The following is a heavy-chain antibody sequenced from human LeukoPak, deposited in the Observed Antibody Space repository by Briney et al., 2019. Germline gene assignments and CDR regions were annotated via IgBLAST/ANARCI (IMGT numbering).Heavy chain of an antibody. CDR3: ARDSGPWGVFDP. CDR2: MSNNGAT. D-gene: IGHD3-10*01. CDR1: GGSISGFY. V-gene: IGHV4-59*01. Sequence: SETLSLTCTVSGGSISGFYWSWIRQPPGKGLEWIGYMSNNGATTYNPSLKSRVTISIDMSNNHFSLTLKSVTAADKAVYYRARDSGPWGVFDPWGQGTLVTVSS. J-gene: IGHJ5*02.